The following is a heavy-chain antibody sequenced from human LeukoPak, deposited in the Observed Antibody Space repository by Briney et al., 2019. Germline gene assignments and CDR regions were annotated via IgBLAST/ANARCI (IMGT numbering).Heavy chain of an antibody. CDR3: ATEAYDSSGYPRSRLAFDI. Sequence: GASVKVSCKASGGTFSSYAISWVRQAPGQGLEWMGGIIPIFGTAIYAQKFQGRVTMTEDTSTDTAYMELSSLRSEDTAVYYCATEAYDSSGYPRSRLAFDIWGQGTMVTVSS. J-gene: IGHJ3*02. V-gene: IGHV1-69*06. CDR2: IIPIFGTA. D-gene: IGHD3-22*01. CDR1: GGTFSSYA.